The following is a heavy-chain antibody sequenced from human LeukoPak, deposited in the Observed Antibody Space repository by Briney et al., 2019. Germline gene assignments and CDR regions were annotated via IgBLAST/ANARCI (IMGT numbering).Heavy chain of an antibody. D-gene: IGHD5-12*01. J-gene: IGHJ4*02. V-gene: IGHV1-8*01. CDR3: ASSRGYDVGGYFDY. CDR2: MNPNSGNT. CDR1: GYTFTSYD. Sequence: ASVKVSCKASGYTFTSYDINWVRQATGQGLEWMGWMNPNSGNTGYAQKFQGRVTMTRYTSISTAYMELSSLRSEDTAVYYCASSRGYDVGGYFDYWGQGTLVTVSS.